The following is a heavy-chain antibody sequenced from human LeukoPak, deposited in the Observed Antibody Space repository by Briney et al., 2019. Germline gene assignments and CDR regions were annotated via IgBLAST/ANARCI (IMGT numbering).Heavy chain of an antibody. CDR2: ISGDGGSR. V-gene: IGHV3-43*02. CDR1: GLTFDDYA. Sequence: GGSLRLSCAVSGLTFDDYAMHRVREAPGKGLEWVSLISGDGGSRYYAGSVKGRFTVSRDNSKNSLYLQMNRLRTDDTAFYYCAKGADPLTWRMTTVAGTRFDFWGQGTLVTVSS. J-gene: IGHJ4*02. CDR3: AKGADPLTWRMTTVAGTRFDF. D-gene: IGHD6-19*01.